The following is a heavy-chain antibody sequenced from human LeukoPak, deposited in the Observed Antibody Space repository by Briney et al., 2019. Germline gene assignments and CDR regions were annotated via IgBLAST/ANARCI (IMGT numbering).Heavy chain of an antibody. CDR2: INPNSGGT. Sequence: ASVKVSCKASGYTFTGYYMHWVRQAPGQGLEWMGWINPNSGGTNYAQKFQGRVTMTRDTSISTAYMELSRLRSEDTAVYYCARGRVSRLDPNDYYYYMDVWGKGTTVTVSS. J-gene: IGHJ6*03. CDR1: GYTFTGYY. CDR3: ARGRVSRLDPNDYYYYMDV. V-gene: IGHV1-2*02.